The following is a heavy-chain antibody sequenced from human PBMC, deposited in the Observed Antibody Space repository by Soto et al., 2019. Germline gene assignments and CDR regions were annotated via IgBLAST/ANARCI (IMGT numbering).Heavy chain of an antibody. CDR2: INHSGST. CDR1: GVSFSGYY. V-gene: IGHV4-34*01. Sequence: SETLSLTCAVYGVSFSGYYWSWIRQPPGKGLEWIGEINHSGSTNYNPSLKSRVTISVDTSKNQFSLKLSSVTAADTAVYYCARAPGFYGSGSYSYYMDVWGKGTTVTVSS. J-gene: IGHJ6*03. CDR3: ARAPGFYGSGSYSYYMDV. D-gene: IGHD3-10*01.